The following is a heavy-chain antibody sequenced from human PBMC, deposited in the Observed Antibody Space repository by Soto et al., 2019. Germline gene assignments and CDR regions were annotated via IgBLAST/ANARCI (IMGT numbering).Heavy chain of an antibody. D-gene: IGHD5-12*01. V-gene: IGHV1-69*12. CDR3: ARGKHRWLQLRYLDP. Sequence: QVQLVQSGAEVKKPGSSVKVSCKASGGTFSNYPISWVRQAPGQGLEWMGGIIPIFGTVNYAQKFQGRVTITADESTATAYMELSSLRSEDTAVYYCARGKHRWLQLRYLDPWGRGTLVTVSS. J-gene: IGHJ2*01. CDR1: GGTFSNYP. CDR2: IIPIFGTV.